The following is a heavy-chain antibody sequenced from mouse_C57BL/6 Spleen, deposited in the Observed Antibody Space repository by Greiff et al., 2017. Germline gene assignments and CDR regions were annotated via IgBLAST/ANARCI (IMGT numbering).Heavy chain of an antibody. CDR2: IYPGSGNT. Sequence: VKLMESGAELVRPGASVKLSCKASGYTFTDYYINWVKQRPGQGLEWIARIYPGSGNTYYNEKFKGKATLTAEKSSSTAYMQLSSLTSEDSAVYFCARNDYDPFAYWGQGTLVTVSA. D-gene: IGHD2-4*01. V-gene: IGHV1-76*01. J-gene: IGHJ3*01. CDR1: GYTFTDYY. CDR3: ARNDYDPFAY.